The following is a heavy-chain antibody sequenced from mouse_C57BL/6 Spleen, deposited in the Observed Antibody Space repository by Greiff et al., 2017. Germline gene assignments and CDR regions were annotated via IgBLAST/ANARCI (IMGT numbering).Heavy chain of an antibody. D-gene: IGHD1-1*01. CDR1: GYTFTSYG. CDR2: IYPRSGNT. CDR3: ARWDITTVVDSYWYFDV. V-gene: IGHV1-81*01. Sequence: VKLVESGAELARPGASVKLSCKASGYTFTSYGISWVKQRTGQGLEWIGEIYPRSGNTYYNEQFKGQATLTADKASSTAYMELRSLTSEDSAVYFCARWDITTVVDSYWYFDVWGTGTTVTVSS. J-gene: IGHJ1*03.